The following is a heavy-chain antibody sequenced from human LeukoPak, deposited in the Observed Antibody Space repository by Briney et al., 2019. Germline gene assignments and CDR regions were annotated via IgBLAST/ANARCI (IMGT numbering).Heavy chain of an antibody. Sequence: SQTLSLTCTVSGGSINSGSFYWNWIRQSAGKGLEWIGHVYTTGTTNCNPSLRSRVTISLDTSKNQFSLNLNSVTAADTAVYYCARCTSTSCYNFDYWGQGTLLTVSS. CDR1: GGSINSGSFY. CDR2: VYTTGTT. J-gene: IGHJ4*02. V-gene: IGHV4-61*09. CDR3: ARCTSTSCYNFDY. D-gene: IGHD2-2*02.